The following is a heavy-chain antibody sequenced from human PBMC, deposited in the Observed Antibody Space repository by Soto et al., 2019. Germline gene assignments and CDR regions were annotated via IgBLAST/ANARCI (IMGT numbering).Heavy chain of an antibody. CDR1: GFTFSNAW. Sequence: EVQLVESGGGLVKPGGSLRLSCAASGFTFSNAWMSWVRQAPGKGLEWVGRIKSKTDGGTTDYAAPVKGRFTISRDDSKNTLYLQMNRLKTEDTAVYYCTTEGVVPAVGGAFDIWGQGTMVTVSS. CDR2: IKSKTDGGTT. CDR3: TTEGVVPAVGGAFDI. J-gene: IGHJ3*02. V-gene: IGHV3-15*01. D-gene: IGHD2-2*01.